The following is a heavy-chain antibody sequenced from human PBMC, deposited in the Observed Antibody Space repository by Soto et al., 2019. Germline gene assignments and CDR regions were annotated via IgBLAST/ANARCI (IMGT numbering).Heavy chain of an antibody. J-gene: IGHJ6*02. CDR1: GGTFSSYA. CDR3: ARHSYPGQLVRRYYYYGMDV. CDR2: IIPIFGTA. Sequence: QVQLVQSWAEVKKPGSSVKVPCKASGGTFSSYAISWVRQAPGQGLEWMGGIIPIFGTANYAQKFQGRVTITADESTNTAYMELSSLGSEDTAVYYCARHSYPGQLVRRYYYYGMDVWGQGTTVTVSS. V-gene: IGHV1-69*12. D-gene: IGHD1-1*01.